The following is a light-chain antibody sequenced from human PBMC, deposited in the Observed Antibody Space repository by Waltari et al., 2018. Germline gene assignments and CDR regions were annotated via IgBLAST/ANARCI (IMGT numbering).Light chain of an antibody. CDR1: QSVLTSPKNKNY. J-gene: IGKJ3*01. V-gene: IGKV4-1*01. Sequence: IVMHQSPASLAVSLGEGDTLTCKSPQSVLTSPKNKNYLAWYQQKPGQPPQLLIYGASTRKSGVHDRFSVSGSGTDFTLTITSLQAEDVAVYYCQQYDTSPFTFGPGTKVDIK. CDR2: GAS. CDR3: QQYDTSPFT.